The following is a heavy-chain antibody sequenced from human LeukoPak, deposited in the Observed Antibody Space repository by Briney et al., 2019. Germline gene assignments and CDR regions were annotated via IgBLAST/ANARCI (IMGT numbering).Heavy chain of an antibody. CDR2: INQDENEK. CDR3: MPTSVAREVVDGGFDP. D-gene: IGHD3-10*01. Sequence: GGSLRLSCTASGFTFSAFWMGWVRQAPGKGLEWVATINQDENEKYYVDSVKGRFTISRDNAKSTLFLQLSSLRAEDTAVYYCMPTSVAREVVDGGFDPWGQGTLVTVSS. J-gene: IGHJ5*02. CDR1: GFTFSAFW. V-gene: IGHV3-7*01.